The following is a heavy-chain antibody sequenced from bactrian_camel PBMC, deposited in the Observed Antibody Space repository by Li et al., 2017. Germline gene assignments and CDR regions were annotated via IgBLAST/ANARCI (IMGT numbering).Heavy chain of an antibody. CDR3: AARYQGGFGYGGLCRDDPTDFPY. J-gene: IGHJ6*01. Sequence: HVQLVESGGGSVQTGGSLTLSCAVSYAYRPYCWGWFRQAPGKEREGVAAISNDFSTSYADSVKGRFTVSIDNAKNTLFLQMSSLKPDDTAMYYCAARYQGGFGYGGLCRDDPTDFPYWGRGTQVTVS. CDR1: YAYRPYC. D-gene: IGHD5*01. V-gene: IGHV3S55*01. CDR2: ISNDFST.